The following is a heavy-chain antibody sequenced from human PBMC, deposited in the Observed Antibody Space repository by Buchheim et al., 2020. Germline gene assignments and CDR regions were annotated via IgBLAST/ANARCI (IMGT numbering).Heavy chain of an antibody. CDR3: AKLFSYYGMDV. CDR1: GFTFSSYG. V-gene: IGHV3-30*18. Sequence: QVQLVESGGGVVQPGRSLRLSCAASGFTFSSYGMHWVRQAPGKGLEWVAVISYDGSNKYYADSVKGRFTISRDNSKNTLYLQMNSLRAEDMAVYYCAKLFSYYGMDVWGQGTT. J-gene: IGHJ6*02. CDR2: ISYDGSNK.